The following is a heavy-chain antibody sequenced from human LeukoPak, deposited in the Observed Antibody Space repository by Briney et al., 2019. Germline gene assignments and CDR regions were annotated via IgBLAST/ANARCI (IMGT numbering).Heavy chain of an antibody. D-gene: IGHD3-10*01. V-gene: IGHV1-18*01. CDR2: ISAYNGNT. CDR3: AREYYYGSGNYYNRIDY. J-gene: IGHJ4*02. Sequence: ASVKVFCKASGYTFTSYGISWVRQAPGQGPEWMGWISAYNGNTNYAQKLQGRVTMTTDTSISTAYMVLNRLRSDDTAVYYCAREYYYGSGNYYNRIDYWGQGTLVTVSS. CDR1: GYTFTSYG.